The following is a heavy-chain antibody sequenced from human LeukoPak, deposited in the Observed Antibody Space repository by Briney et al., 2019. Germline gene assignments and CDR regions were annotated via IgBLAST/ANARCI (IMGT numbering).Heavy chain of an antibody. CDR2: IYYSGST. CDR3: ARVAGDYEPIDY. Sequence: PSETLSLTCTVSGGSISSGGYYWSWIRQHPGKGLEWIGYIYYSGSTYYNPSLKSRVTISVDTSKNQFSLKLSSVTAADTAVYYCARVAGDYEPIDYWGQGTLVTVSS. J-gene: IGHJ4*02. D-gene: IGHD4-17*01. CDR1: GGSISSGGYY. V-gene: IGHV4-31*03.